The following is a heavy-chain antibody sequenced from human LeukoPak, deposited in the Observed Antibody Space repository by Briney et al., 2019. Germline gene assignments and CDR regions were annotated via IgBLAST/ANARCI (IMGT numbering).Heavy chain of an antibody. CDR3: AKGPGIAAAVATVDY. CDR1: VFVLRNNA. CDR2: IRGSGGST. V-gene: IGHV3-23*01. J-gene: IGHJ4*02. Sequence: GGPLRLSCAASVFVLRNNARRWVPQAPGKGLEWVSSIRGSGGSTFYADFVKGRFTISRDNSKNTLYLQMNSLRAEDTALYYCAKGPGIAAAVATVDYWGQGTLVTVSS. D-gene: IGHD6-13*01.